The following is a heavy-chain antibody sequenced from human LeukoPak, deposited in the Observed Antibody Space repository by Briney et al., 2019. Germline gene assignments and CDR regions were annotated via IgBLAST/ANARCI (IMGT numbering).Heavy chain of an antibody. J-gene: IGHJ4*02. CDR2: MNPNSGNT. D-gene: IGHD2-15*01. CDR3: ARDTRYSAD. CDR1: GYTFNGYY. Sequence: GASVKVSCKASGYTFNGYYMHWVRQATGQGLEWMGWMNPNSGNTGYAQKFQGRVTMTRNTSISTAYMELSSLRSEDTAVYYCARDTRYSADWGQGTLVTVSS. V-gene: IGHV1-8*02.